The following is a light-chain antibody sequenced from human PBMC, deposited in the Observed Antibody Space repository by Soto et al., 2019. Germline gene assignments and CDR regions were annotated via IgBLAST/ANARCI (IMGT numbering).Light chain of an antibody. Sequence: EIVMTQSPATLSVSPGERATLSCRASQSVSGNLVWYQQKPGQAPRLLIYGASTRATGIPARFSGSGSGTEFTLTISSLQSEDFAFYYCQQYNDWPPTFGQGTKVEIK. CDR3: QQYNDWPPT. CDR1: QSVSGN. V-gene: IGKV3-15*01. CDR2: GAS. J-gene: IGKJ1*01.